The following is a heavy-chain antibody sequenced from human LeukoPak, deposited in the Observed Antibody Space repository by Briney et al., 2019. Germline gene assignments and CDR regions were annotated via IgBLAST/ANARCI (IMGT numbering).Heavy chain of an antibody. CDR3: ARHGSGSLDY. CDR1: GYSFTSHW. J-gene: IGHJ4*02. V-gene: IGHV5-10-1*01. D-gene: IGHD3-10*01. CDR2: IDPSDSYT. Sequence: GESLKISCKGSGYSFTSHWIGWVRQMPGKGLEWMGRIDPSDSYTNYSPSFQGHVTISADKSISTAYLQWSSLKASDTAMYYCARHGSGSLDYWGQGTLVTVSS.